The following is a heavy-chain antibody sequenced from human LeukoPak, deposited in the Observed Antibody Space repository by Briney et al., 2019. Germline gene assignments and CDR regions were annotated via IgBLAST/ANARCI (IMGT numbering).Heavy chain of an antibody. D-gene: IGHD3-16*01. CDR2: ISSGGSIS. J-gene: IGHJ4*02. Sequence: PGGSLRLSCAASGFTFSDYYMNWIRQAPGKGLEWVSYISSGGSISYYTDSVKGRFTISRDNAKNSLYLQMNSLRAEDTAVYYCARVRWGGLYYFDYWGQGALVTVSS. CDR1: GFTFSDYY. CDR3: ARVRWGGLYYFDY. V-gene: IGHV3-11*04.